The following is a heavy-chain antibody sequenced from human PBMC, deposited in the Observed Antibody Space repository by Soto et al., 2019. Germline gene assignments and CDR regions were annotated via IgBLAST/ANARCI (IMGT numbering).Heavy chain of an antibody. D-gene: IGHD5-18*01. V-gene: IGHV4-39*01. Sequence: SETLSLTCTVSGGSISSSSYYWGWVRQPPGNGLEWIGSIHYSGSTYYNPSLKSRVTIYVDTSKNQFSLKLSSVTAADTAVYYCARGYSYGVDYWCQGTLVTVSS. J-gene: IGHJ4*02. CDR2: IHYSGST. CDR3: ARGYSYGVDY. CDR1: GGSISSSSYY.